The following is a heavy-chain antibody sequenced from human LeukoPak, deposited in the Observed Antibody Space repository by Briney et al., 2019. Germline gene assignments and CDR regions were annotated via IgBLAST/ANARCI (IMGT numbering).Heavy chain of an antibody. D-gene: IGHD2-21*01. J-gene: IGHJ4*02. CDR2: IRYDGSNS. CDR1: RFTFSSYG. V-gene: IGHV3-30*02. Sequence: GGSLRLSCVGSRFTFSSYGMHWVRQAPGEGLEWVAFIRYDGSNSYYIDSVKGRFTISRDNSKNTLYLQMNSLRAEDTAVYYCARENSIWFDYWGQGTLVTVSS. CDR3: ARENSIWFDY.